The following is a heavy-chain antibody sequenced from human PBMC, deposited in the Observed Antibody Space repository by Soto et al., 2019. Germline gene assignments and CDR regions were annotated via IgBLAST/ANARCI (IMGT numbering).Heavy chain of an antibody. J-gene: IGHJ4*02. CDR1: GFTFSSFA. V-gene: IGHV3-23*01. CDR2: ISGSGGST. D-gene: IGHD3-9*01. CDR3: AKVPSKGPGNRYYFDY. Sequence: GGSLRLSCAASGFTFSSFAMSWVRQAPGKGLEWVSAISGSGGSTYHADSVKGRFTISRDNSKNTLYLQMSSLRAEDTALYYCAKVPSKGPGNRYYFDYWGQGTLVTVSS.